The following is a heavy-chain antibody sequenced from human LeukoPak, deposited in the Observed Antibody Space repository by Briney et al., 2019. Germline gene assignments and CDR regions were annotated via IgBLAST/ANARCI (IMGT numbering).Heavy chain of an antibody. CDR2: IWYDGSNK. CDR3: ARATATTMVPGDY. D-gene: IGHD3-10*01. CDR1: GFTFSSYG. V-gene: IGHV3-33*01. J-gene: IGHJ4*02. Sequence: GGSLRLSCAASGFTFSSYGMHWVRQAPGKGLEWVAVIWYDGSNKYYADSVKGRFTISRDNSKNTLYLQMNSLRAEDTAVYYCARATATTMVPGDYWGQGTLVTVSS.